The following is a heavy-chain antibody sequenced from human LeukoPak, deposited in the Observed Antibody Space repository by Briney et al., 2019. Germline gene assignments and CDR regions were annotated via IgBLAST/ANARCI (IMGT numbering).Heavy chain of an antibody. Sequence: GGSLRLSCAASGFTFSSYAMSWVRQAPGKGLEWVSAISGSGGSTYYADSVKGRFTISRDNSKNTLYLQMNSLRAEDTAVYYWASGGGARPFDYWGQGTLVTVSS. V-gene: IGHV3-23*01. J-gene: IGHJ4*02. CDR3: ASGGGARPFDY. D-gene: IGHD6-25*01. CDR1: GFTFSSYA. CDR2: ISGSGGST.